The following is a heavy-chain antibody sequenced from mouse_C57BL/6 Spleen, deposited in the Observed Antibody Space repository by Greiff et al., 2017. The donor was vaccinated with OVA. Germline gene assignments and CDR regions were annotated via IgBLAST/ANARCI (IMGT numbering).Heavy chain of an antibody. CDR3: ASGHYGSSPLYYAMDY. V-gene: IGHV1-55*01. J-gene: IGHJ4*01. Sequence: QVQLQQPGAELVKPGASVKMSCKASGYTFTSYWITWVKQRPGQGLEWIGDIYPGSGSTNYNEKFKSKATLTVDTSSRTAYMQLSSLTSEDSAVYYCASGHYGSSPLYYAMDYWGQGTSVTVSS. CDR2: IYPGSGST. CDR1: GYTFTSYW. D-gene: IGHD1-1*01.